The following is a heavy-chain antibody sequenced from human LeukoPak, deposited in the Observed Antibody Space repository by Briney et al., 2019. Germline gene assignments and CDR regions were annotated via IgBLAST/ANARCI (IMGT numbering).Heavy chain of an antibody. CDR1: GFTFSNAW. CDR3: TTGWVLTHVGY. CDR2: IKSRTEGGTT. J-gene: IGHJ4*02. V-gene: IGHV3-15*01. D-gene: IGHD3-16*01. Sequence: PGGSLRLSCAASGFTFSNAWMSWVRQAPGKGLEWVGRIKSRTEGGTTDYAAPVKGRFTISRDDSKNTLYLQMNSLKTEDTAVYYCTTGWVLTHVGYWGQGTLVTVSS.